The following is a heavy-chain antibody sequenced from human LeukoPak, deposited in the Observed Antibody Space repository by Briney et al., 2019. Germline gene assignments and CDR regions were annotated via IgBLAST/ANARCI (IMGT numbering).Heavy chain of an antibody. CDR3: ARDSDGGATSYFDY. D-gene: IGHD1-26*01. V-gene: IGHV3-74*01. Sequence: PGGSLRLSCAASGFTFSSYWMHWVRQAPGKGLVWVSRIISDGSSTSYADSVKGRFTISRDNAKNTLYLQMNSLRAEDTAVYYCARDSDGGATSYFDYWGQGTLVTVSS. J-gene: IGHJ4*02. CDR2: IISDGSST. CDR1: GFTFSSYW.